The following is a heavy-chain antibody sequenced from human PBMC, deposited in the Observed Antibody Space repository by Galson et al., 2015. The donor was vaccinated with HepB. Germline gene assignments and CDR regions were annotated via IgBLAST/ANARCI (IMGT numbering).Heavy chain of an antibody. J-gene: IGHJ6*02. D-gene: IGHD3-22*01. V-gene: IGHV1-69*13. Sequence: SVKVSCKASGGTFSSYAISWVRQAPGQGLEWMGGIIPIFGTANYAQKFQGRVTITADESTSTAYMELSSLRSEDTAVYYCARDRYYYDSSGTRGHYYGMDVWGQGTTVTVSS. CDR2: IIPIFGTA. CDR3: ARDRYYYDSSGTRGHYYGMDV. CDR1: GGTFSSYA.